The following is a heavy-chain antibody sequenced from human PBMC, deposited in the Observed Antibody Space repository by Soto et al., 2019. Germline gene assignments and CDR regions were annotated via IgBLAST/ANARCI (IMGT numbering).Heavy chain of an antibody. CDR3: ARAAAAGTAAHY. V-gene: IGHV4-59*08. D-gene: IGHD6-13*01. Sequence: PSETLSLTCTVSGGSISSYYWSWIRQPPGKGLEWIGYIYYSGSTNYNPSLKSRVTISVDTSKNQFSLKLSSVTAADTAVYYCARAAAAGTAAHYWGQGTLVTVSS. CDR2: IYYSGST. CDR1: GGSISSYY. J-gene: IGHJ4*02.